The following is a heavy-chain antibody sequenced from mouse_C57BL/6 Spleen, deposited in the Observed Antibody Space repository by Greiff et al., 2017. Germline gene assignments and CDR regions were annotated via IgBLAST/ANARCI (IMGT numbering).Heavy chain of an antibody. CDR2: IYPGDGDT. CDR1: GYAFSSYW. D-gene: IGHD2-3*01. CDR3: AQASYDGYYGRYCDV. V-gene: IGHV1-80*01. Sequence: VPLKESGAELVQPGASVKISCKASGYAFSSYWMNWVKPRPGKGLEWIGQIYPGDGDTNYNGKFKGKVTLTADKSSRTAYMQLSSLTSEDSAVYFCAQASYDGYYGRYCDVWGTGTKGNVSS. J-gene: IGHJ1*03.